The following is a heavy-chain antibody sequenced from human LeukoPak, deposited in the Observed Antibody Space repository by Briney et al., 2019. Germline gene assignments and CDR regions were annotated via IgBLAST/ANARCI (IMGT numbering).Heavy chain of an antibody. D-gene: IGHD3-9*01. V-gene: IGHV1-69*13. CDR1: GGTFSSYA. J-gene: IGHJ3*02. Sequence: GASVKVSCKASGGTFSSYAISWVRQAPGQGLECMGRIIPAFSTTNYAQQFQGRVTITADESTSTVYMELSSLRSGDTAMYFCARDIVDILTGSGSAAFDIWGQGTMVTVSS. CDR2: IIPAFSTT. CDR3: ARDIVDILTGSGSAAFDI.